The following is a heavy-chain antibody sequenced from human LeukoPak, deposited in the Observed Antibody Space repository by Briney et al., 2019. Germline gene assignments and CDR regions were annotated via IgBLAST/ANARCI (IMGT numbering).Heavy chain of an antibody. J-gene: IGHJ1*01. D-gene: IGHD6-6*01. CDR3: AREFESSPRD. CDR2: INYNGNT. Sequence: SETLSLTCTVSGGSISTAAYYWSWIRQPPGKGLEWIGSINYNGNTFYKPSLKSRVTMSLDTSRDHFSLNVISVTAADTADYYCAREFESSPRDWGQGTLVTVSS. CDR1: GGSISTAAYY. V-gene: IGHV4-39*07.